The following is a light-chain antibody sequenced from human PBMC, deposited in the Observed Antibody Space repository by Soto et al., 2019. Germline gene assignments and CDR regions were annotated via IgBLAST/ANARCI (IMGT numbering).Light chain of an antibody. J-gene: IGKJ1*01. CDR3: QQYNWYWT. CDR2: MAS. Sequence: DIQMTQSPSTLSASVGDRVTITCRASQSISTWLARYQQKPGKAPNLLIYMASTLESGVPSRFSGGGSGTEFTLIISSLQPDDFATYYCQQYNWYWTFGQGTKVDIK. CDR1: QSISTW. V-gene: IGKV1-5*03.